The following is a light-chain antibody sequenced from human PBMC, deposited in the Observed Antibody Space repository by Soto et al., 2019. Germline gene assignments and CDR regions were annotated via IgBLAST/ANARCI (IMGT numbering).Light chain of an antibody. CDR3: QQGHTAPHT. V-gene: IGKV1-39*01. CDR1: QSISTY. Sequence: DIQMTQSPSSLSASVGDRVTITCRASQSISTYLNWYQQKPGQAPNLLISVTSNLQSGVPSRFSGSGSGTDFTLTISSLQPEDFATYYCQQGHTAPHTFGQGTKLQIQ. CDR2: VTS. J-gene: IGKJ2*01.